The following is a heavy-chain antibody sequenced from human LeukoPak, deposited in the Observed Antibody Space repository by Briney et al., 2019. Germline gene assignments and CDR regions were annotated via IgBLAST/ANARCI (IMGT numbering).Heavy chain of an antibody. CDR3: ARASGYYYGDFDY. CDR1: GGSISSSSYY. V-gene: IGHV4-39*07. D-gene: IGHD3-22*01. J-gene: IGHJ4*02. CDR2: VYYSGST. Sequence: SETLSLTCTVSGGSISSSSYYWGWIRQPPGKGLEWIGSVYYSGSTYYNPSLKSRVTISVDTSKNQFSLKLSSVTAADTAVYYCARASGYYYGDFDYWGQGTLVTVSS.